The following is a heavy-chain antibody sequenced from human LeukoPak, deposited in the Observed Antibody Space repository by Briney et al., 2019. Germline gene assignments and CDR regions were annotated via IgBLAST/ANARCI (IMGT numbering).Heavy chain of an antibody. V-gene: IGHV3-9*03. CDR3: AKGSHMAVAGHSDY. Sequence: GRSLRLSCAASGFTFDDYAMHWVRQAPEKGLEWVSGISWNSGSIGYADSVKGRFTISRDNAKNSLYLQMNSLRAEDMALYYCAKGSHMAVAGHSDYWGQGTLVTVSS. J-gene: IGHJ4*02. D-gene: IGHD6-19*01. CDR1: GFTFDDYA. CDR2: ISWNSGSI.